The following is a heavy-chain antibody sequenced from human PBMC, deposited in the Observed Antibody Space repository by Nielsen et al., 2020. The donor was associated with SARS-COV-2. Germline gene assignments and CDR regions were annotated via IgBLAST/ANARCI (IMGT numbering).Heavy chain of an antibody. V-gene: IGHV3-74*01. CDR3: ARAPLDYYYYYYMDV. J-gene: IGHJ6*03. CDR2: INSDGSST. Sequence: GGSLRLSCAASGFTFSSYWMHWVRQAPGKGLVWVSRINSDGSSTSYADSAKGRFTISGDNAKNTLYLQMNSLRAEDTAVYYCARAPLDYYYYYYMDVWGKGTTVTVSS. CDR1: GFTFSSYW.